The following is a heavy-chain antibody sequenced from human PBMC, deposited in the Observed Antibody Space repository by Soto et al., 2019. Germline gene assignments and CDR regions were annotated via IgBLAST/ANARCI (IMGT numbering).Heavy chain of an antibody. V-gene: IGHV4-39*01. CDR3: ARQSYYFDY. Sequence: PSETLSLTCTVSGGSISSSSYYWGWIRQPPGKGLEWIGSIYYSGSTYYNPSLKSRVTISVDTSKNQFSLKLSSVTAADTAVYYCARQSYYFDYWGQGTLVTVPS. CDR1: GGSISSSSYY. J-gene: IGHJ4*01. CDR2: IYYSGST.